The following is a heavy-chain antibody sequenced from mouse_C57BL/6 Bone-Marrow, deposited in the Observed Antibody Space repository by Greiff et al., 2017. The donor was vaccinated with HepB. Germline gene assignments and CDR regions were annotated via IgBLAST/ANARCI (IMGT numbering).Heavy chain of an antibody. D-gene: IGHD2-3*01. CDR2: IWSDGST. V-gene: IGHV2-6-1*01. CDR1: GFSLTSYG. J-gene: IGHJ4*01. Sequence: VKLQESGPGLVAPSQSLSITCTVSGFSLTSYGVHWVRQPPGKGLEWLVVIWSDGSTTYNSAHKSRLSISQDNSKSQVFLKMNSLQTDDTAMYYCARHNGYFYYAMDYWGQGTSVTVSS. CDR3: ARHNGYFYYAMDY.